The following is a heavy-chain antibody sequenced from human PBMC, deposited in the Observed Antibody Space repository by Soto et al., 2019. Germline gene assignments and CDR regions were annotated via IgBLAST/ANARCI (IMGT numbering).Heavy chain of an antibody. D-gene: IGHD2-2*01. CDR3: AREVVGRSDAFDI. CDR1: GFTFSSYG. V-gene: IGHV3-33*01. J-gene: IGHJ3*02. CDR2: IWYDGSNK. Sequence: QVQLVESGGGVVQPGRSLRLSCAASGFTFSSYGMHWVRQAPGKGLEWVAVIWYDGSNKYYADSVKGRFTISRDNSKNTLYLQMNSLRAEDTAVYYCAREVVGRSDAFDIWGQGTMVTVSS.